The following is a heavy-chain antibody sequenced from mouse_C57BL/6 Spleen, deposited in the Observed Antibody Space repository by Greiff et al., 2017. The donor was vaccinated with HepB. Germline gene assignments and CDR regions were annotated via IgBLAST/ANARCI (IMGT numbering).Heavy chain of an antibody. CDR1: GYTFTSYW. CDR2: IHPNSGST. CDR3: ARGAPRDAMDY. V-gene: IGHV1-64*01. Sequence: QVHVKQPGAELVKPGASVKLSCKASGYTFTSYWMHWVKQRPGQGLEWIGMIHPNSGSTNYNEKFKSKATLTVDKSSSTAYMQLSSLTSEDSAVYYCARGAPRDAMDYWGQGTSVTVSS. J-gene: IGHJ4*01.